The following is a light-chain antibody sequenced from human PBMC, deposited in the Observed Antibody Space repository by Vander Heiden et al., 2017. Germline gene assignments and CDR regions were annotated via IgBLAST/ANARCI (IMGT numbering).Light chain of an antibody. V-gene: IGKV1-39*01. Sequence: DIQMTQSPSSLSASVGDRVTITCRASQSISSYLNWYQQKPGKAPKLLIYAASSLQSGVPSRFSGSGSRTDFTLTISSLQPEDFATYYCQQSYSTPFTFGPGTEVDIK. CDR3: QQSYSTPFT. CDR1: QSISSY. J-gene: IGKJ3*01. CDR2: AAS.